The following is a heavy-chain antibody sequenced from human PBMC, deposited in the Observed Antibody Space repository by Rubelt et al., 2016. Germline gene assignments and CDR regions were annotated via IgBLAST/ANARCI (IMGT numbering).Heavy chain of an antibody. V-gene: IGHV4-30-2*04. CDR3: SRDARYCGGGNCYPTAFDI. Sequence: LEWIGEINHSGSTYYKPSLKSRVTISIDTSKNQFSLNLSLVTAADTAVYYCSRDARYCGGGNCYPTAFDIWGQGTMVTVSS. D-gene: IGHD2-15*01. CDR2: INHSGST. J-gene: IGHJ3*02.